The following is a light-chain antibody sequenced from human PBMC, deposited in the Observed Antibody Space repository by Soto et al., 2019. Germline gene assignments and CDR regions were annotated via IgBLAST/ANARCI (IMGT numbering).Light chain of an antibody. J-gene: IGKJ3*01. CDR3: QQYNSYSPT. V-gene: IGKV1-5*01. Sequence: DIQMTQSPSTLSASVGDRVTITCRASQSISSWLAWYQQKPGKAPKLLIYDASSLESGVPSRFSGSGSGTEFTLTIISLQPDDFATYYCQQYNSYSPTFGPGTKVDIK. CDR2: DAS. CDR1: QSISSW.